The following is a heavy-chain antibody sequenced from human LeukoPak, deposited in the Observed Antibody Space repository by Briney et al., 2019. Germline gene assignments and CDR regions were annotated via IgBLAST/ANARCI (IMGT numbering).Heavy chain of an antibody. CDR2: IYYSGST. CDR1: GFTLSNYG. D-gene: IGHD1-14*01. CDR3: ARDGGSGYYYYYMDV. J-gene: IGHJ6*03. V-gene: IGHV4-59*01. Sequence: PGGTLRLSCAASGFTLSNYGLSWIRQPPGKGLEWIEYIYYSGSTNYNPSLKSRVTISVDTSKNQFSLKLSSVTAADTAVYYCARDGGSGYYYYYMDVWGKGTTVTISS.